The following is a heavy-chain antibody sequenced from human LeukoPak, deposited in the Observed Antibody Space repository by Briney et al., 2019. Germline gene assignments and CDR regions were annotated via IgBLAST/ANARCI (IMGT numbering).Heavy chain of an antibody. Sequence: PSETPSLTCTVSGGSISSYYWSWIRQPPGKGLEWIGYIYYSGSTNYNPSLKSRVTISVDTSKNQFSLKLSSVTAADTAVYYCARQNVEMATIDYWGQGTLVTVSS. J-gene: IGHJ4*02. CDR1: GGSISSYY. CDR2: IYYSGST. CDR3: ARQNVEMATIDY. D-gene: IGHD5-24*01. V-gene: IGHV4-59*08.